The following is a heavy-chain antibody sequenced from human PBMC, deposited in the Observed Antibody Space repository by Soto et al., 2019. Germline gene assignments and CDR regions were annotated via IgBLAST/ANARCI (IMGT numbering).Heavy chain of an antibody. CDR1: GGTFSSYT. V-gene: IGHV1-69*02. CDR3: ARLYCSGGSCYLDY. CDR2: IIPILGIA. D-gene: IGHD2-15*01. Sequence: QVQLVQSGAEVKKPGSSVKVSCKASGGTFSSYTISWVRQAPGQGLEWMGRIIPILGIANYAQKFLGRVTITADKSTSTAYMELSSLRSEDTAVYYCARLYCSGGSCYLDYWGQGTLVTVSS. J-gene: IGHJ4*02.